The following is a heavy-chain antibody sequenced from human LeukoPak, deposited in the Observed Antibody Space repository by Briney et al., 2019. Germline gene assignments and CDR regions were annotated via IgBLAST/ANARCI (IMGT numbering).Heavy chain of an antibody. J-gene: IGHJ4*02. Sequence: ASVKVSCKASGGTFSSYAISWVRQAPGQGLEWMGWINPNSGGTNYAQKFQGRVTMTRDTSISTAYMELSRLRSDDTAVYYCARNIAFFDYWGQGTLVTVSS. CDR1: GGTFSSYA. D-gene: IGHD5-12*01. CDR2: INPNSGGT. V-gene: IGHV1-2*02. CDR3: ARNIAFFDY.